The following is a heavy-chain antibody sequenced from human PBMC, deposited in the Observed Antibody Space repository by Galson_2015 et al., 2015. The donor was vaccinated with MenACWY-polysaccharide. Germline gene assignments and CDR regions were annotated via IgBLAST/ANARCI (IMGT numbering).Heavy chain of an antibody. J-gene: IGHJ3*02. V-gene: IGHV3-48*03. D-gene: IGHD2-21*01. CDR3: VSDRDWAFQI. CDR2: IGSGGNI. Sequence: SLRLSCAGSGSIFSGLHSNWIRQVPGRGLQWISYIGSGGNIWNAESVKGRFTISRDNAKNSLYLQMNSLRDEDTAVYYCVSDRDWAFQIWGQGTMVTVSS. CDR1: GSIFSGLH.